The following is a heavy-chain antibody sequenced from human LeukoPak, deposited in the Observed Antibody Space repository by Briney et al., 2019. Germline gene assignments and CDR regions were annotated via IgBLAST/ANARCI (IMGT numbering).Heavy chain of an antibody. CDR3: ARAYKATRQNVYYFDY. Sequence: LSLTCAVSGGSISSGGYYWSWIRQPPGKGLEWVSVIYSGGSTYYADSVKGRFTVSRDNSKNTLYLQMNSLRAEDTAVYYCARAYKATRQNVYYFDYWGHGTLVTVSS. J-gene: IGHJ4*01. V-gene: IGHV3-66*01. CDR2: IYSGGST. CDR1: GGSISSGGYY. D-gene: IGHD5-24*01.